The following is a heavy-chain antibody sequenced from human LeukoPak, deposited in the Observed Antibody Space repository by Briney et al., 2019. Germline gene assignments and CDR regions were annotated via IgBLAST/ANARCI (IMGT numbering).Heavy chain of an antibody. Sequence: SETLSLTCTVSGGSISSYYWSWIRQPPGKGLEWIGYIYYSGSTNYNPSLKSRVTISVDTSKNQFSLKLSSVTAADTAVYYCARRGYYGSEGMIFDYWGQGTLVTVSS. D-gene: IGHD3-10*01. CDR1: GGSISSYY. CDR2: IYYSGST. CDR3: ARRGYYGSEGMIFDY. J-gene: IGHJ4*02. V-gene: IGHV4-59*08.